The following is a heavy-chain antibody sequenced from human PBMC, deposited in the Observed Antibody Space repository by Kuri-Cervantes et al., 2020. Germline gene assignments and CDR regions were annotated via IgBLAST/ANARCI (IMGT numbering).Heavy chain of an antibody. Sequence: SVKVSCKASGGTLISSTISWVRQAPGQGLEWMGGIIPIFGTANYAQKFQDRVTITTDESTSTAYMELSSLRSEDTAVYYCARDLGSSWYEGFDYWGQGTLVTVSS. CDR1: GGTLISST. CDR3: ARDLGSSWYEGFDY. V-gene: IGHV1-69*05. CDR2: IIPIFGTA. J-gene: IGHJ4*02. D-gene: IGHD6-13*01.